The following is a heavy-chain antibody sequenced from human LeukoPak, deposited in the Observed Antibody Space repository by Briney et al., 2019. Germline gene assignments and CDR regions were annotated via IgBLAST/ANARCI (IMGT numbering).Heavy chain of an antibody. D-gene: IGHD4-23*01. Sequence: GGSLRLSCAASGFTFSSYEMNWVRQAPGKGLEWVSYISSSDSTIYYADSVKGRFTISRDNAKNSLYLQMSSLRAEDTAVYYCASGTTVVTNQFDYWGQGTLLTVSS. CDR1: GFTFSSYE. CDR3: ASGTTVVTNQFDY. V-gene: IGHV3-48*03. CDR2: ISSSDSTI. J-gene: IGHJ4*02.